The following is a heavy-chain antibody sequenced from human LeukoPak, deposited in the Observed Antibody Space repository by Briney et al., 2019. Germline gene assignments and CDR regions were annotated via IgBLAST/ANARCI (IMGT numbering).Heavy chain of an antibody. D-gene: IGHD3-22*01. V-gene: IGHV4-59*01. CDR2: IYYSGST. CDR1: GGSISSYY. CDR3: ARGGNMINMIDYFDY. Sequence: SETLSLTCTVSGGSISSYYWSWIRQPPGKGLEWIGYIYYSGSTNYNPSLKSRVTISVDTSKNQFSLKLSSVTAADTAVYYCARGGNMINMIDYFDYWGQGTLVTVSS. J-gene: IGHJ4*02.